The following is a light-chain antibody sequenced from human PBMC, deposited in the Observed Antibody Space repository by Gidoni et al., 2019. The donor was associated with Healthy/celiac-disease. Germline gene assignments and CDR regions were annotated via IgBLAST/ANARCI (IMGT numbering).Light chain of an antibody. CDR2: KVS. CDR3: MQGPPWWT. Sequence: DVVMTQSPLSLPVTLGQPASISCRSRQSIVYSDGNTYLNWFQQRPGQSPRRLISKVSNRDSGVPDRFSGSGSGTAFTLKIRRVEAEDVGVYYCMQGPPWWTFGQGTKVEIK. CDR1: QSIVYSDGNTY. J-gene: IGKJ1*01. V-gene: IGKV2-30*01.